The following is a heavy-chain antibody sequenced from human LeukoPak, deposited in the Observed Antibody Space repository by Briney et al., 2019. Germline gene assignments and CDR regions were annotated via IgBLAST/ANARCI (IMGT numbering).Heavy chain of an antibody. CDR2: IYTSGTT. D-gene: IGHD3-22*01. V-gene: IGHV4-4*07. J-gene: IGHJ5*02. CDR1: GGSISRYY. Sequence: PSETLSLTCTVSGGSISRYYWNGIRQPAGKGLEWIGRIYTSGTTNYNPSLKSRVTISVDTSKNQFSLKLSSVTAADTAVYYCARYEYYYDSSGYLCWFDPWGQGTLVTVSS. CDR3: ARYEYYYDSSGYLCWFDP.